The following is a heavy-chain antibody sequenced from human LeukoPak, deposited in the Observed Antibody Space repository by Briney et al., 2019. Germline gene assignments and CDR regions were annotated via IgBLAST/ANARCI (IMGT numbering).Heavy chain of an antibody. Sequence: SQTLSLTCTVSGGSISSGSYYWSWIRQPAGKGLEWIGRIYTSGSTNYNPSLKSRVTISVDTSKNQFSLKLSSVAAADTAVYYCARDWDSGYDRPYYYYYYMDVWGKGTTVTVSS. CDR1: GGSISSGSYY. CDR2: IYTSGST. D-gene: IGHD5-12*01. V-gene: IGHV4-61*02. CDR3: ARDWDSGYDRPYYYYYYMDV. J-gene: IGHJ6*03.